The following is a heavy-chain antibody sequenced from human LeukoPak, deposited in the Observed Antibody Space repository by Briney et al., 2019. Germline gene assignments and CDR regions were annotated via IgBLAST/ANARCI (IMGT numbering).Heavy chain of an antibody. V-gene: IGHV1-8*03. CDR2: MNPNSGNT. CDR1: GYTFTSYD. CDR3: ARGRRYCSSTSCYRLDY. D-gene: IGHD2-2*02. Sequence: ASVKVSCKASGYTFTSYDINWVQQATGQGLEWMGWMNPNSGNTGYAQKFQGRVTITRNTSISTAYMELSSLRSEDTAVYYCARGRRYCSSTSCYRLDYWGQGTLVTVSS. J-gene: IGHJ4*02.